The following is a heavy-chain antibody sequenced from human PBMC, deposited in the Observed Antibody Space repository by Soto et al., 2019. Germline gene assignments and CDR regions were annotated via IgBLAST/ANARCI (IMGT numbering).Heavy chain of an antibody. CDR2: INHFGSP. CDR3: ASLTGGRFLDKGDY. CDR1: NGSFMGYY. J-gene: IGHJ4*02. D-gene: IGHD3-3*01. Sequence: QVQLHQWGAGLLKPSEILSLTCAVYNGSFMGYYWTWVRQPPGKGLEWIGEINHFGSPNYNPSLKSRVAISIDPSKQQFSLRLSSLTAADTAVYYCASLTGGRFLDKGDYWGQGIQVTVSS. V-gene: IGHV4-34*01.